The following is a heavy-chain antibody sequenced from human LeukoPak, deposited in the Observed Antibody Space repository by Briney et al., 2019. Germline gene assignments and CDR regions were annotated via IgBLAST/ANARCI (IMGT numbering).Heavy chain of an antibody. V-gene: IGHV4-59*01. J-gene: IGHJ3*01. CDR2: IHHSGST. Sequence: VKRSETLSLTRPVSCGSISSYYWSWIRHPPGKGLEWIGYIHHSGSTNYKPSLKSRITISVDTSKNQFSLKLTSVTAADTAVYYCARDAVSGTPGFDVWGQGTMVTVSS. D-gene: IGHD1-14*01. CDR3: ARDAVSGTPGFDV. CDR1: CGSISSYY.